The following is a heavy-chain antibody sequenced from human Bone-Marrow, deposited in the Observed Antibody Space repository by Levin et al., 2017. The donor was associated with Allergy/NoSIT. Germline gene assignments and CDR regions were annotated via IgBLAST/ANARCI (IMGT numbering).Heavy chain of an antibody. Sequence: ASVKVSCKASGYTFTGYYMHWVRQAPGQGLEWMGWINPNSGGTNYAQKFQGRVTMTRDTSISTAYMELSRLRSDDTAVYYCARDLAGSSGWYYDYYFDYWGQGTLVTVSS. CDR3: ARDLAGSSGWYYDYYFDY. D-gene: IGHD6-19*01. CDR1: GYTFTGYY. CDR2: INPNSGGT. J-gene: IGHJ4*02. V-gene: IGHV1-2*02.